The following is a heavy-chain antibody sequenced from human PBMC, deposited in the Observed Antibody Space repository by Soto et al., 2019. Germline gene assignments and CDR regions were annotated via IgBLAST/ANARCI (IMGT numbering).Heavy chain of an antibody. V-gene: IGHV4-59*01. CDR1: GGSISSYY. J-gene: IGHJ4*02. D-gene: IGHD1-7*01. Sequence: SETLSLTCTVSGGSISSYYWSWIRQPPGKGLEWIGYIYYSGSTNYNPSLKSRVTISVDTSKYQFSLKLSSVTAADTAVYYCARSRRENWNYEPFDYWGQGTLVTVSS. CDR3: ARSRRENWNYEPFDY. CDR2: IYYSGST.